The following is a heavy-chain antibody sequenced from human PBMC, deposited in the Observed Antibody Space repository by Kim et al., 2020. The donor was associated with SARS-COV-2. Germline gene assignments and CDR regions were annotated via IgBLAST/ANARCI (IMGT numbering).Heavy chain of an antibody. CDR3: ARDYSNLFDY. CDR2: ISSSGSTI. J-gene: IGHJ4*01. D-gene: IGHD1-7*01. V-gene: IGHV3-48*03. CDR1: GFTFSSYE. Sequence: GGSLRLSCAASGFTFSSYEMNWVRQAPGKGLEWISYISSSGSTIYYADSVKGRFTISRDNAKNSLYLQMSSLRAEDTAIYYCARDYSNLFDYWGQEPWSPSPQ.